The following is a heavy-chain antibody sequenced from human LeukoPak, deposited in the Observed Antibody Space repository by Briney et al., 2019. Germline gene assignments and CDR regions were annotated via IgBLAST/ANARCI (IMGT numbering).Heavy chain of an antibody. CDR3: ARYSRGPSGSY. CDR1: GFTFSDYY. V-gene: IGHV3-11*01. CDR2: ISSSGATT. D-gene: IGHD3-10*01. Sequence: GGSLRLSCAASGFTFSDYYMAWIRQAPGKGLEWLSHISSSGATTYNPDSVKGRFTISRDNTKNSVYLQMNSLGVEDAAVYYCARYSRGPSGSYWGQGTLVTVSS. J-gene: IGHJ4*02.